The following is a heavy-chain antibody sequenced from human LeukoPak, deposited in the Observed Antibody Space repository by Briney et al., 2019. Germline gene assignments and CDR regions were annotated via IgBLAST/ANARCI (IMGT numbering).Heavy chain of an antibody. D-gene: IGHD6-13*01. V-gene: IGHV3-30*16. CDR1: GFTFSSYA. J-gene: IGHJ5*02. CDR2: ISYDGSNK. Sequence: GRSLRLSRAASGFTFSSYAMHWVRQAPGKGLEWVAVISYDGSNKYYADSVKGRFTISRDNSKNTLYLQMNSLRAEDTAVYYCARGIGLYSSSWYSSWGQGTLVTVSS. CDR3: ARGIGLYSSSWYSS.